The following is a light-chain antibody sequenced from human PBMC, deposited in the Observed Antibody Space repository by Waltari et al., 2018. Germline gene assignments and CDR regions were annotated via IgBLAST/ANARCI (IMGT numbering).Light chain of an antibody. Sequence: EIVMTQSPATLSVSRGETATLSCRASQSVSSNVAWYQKKPGQAPRLLIYDASTRATSIPAKFRGSGSGTEFTLTISCLQSEDFAVYYCQQYNRWPPITFGHGTRLEIK. V-gene: IGKV3-15*01. CDR3: QQYNRWPPIT. CDR1: QSVSSN. J-gene: IGKJ5*01. CDR2: DAS.